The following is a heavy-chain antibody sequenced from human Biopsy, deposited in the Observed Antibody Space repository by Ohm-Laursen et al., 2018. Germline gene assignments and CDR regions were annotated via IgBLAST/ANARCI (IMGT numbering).Heavy chain of an antibody. V-gene: IGHV3-7*01. CDR1: GFTFGSYW. CDR3: ARDSGGGDSINGWYDALDL. J-gene: IGHJ3*01. CDR2: INKDGSVT. D-gene: IGHD2-8*01. Sequence: SLRLSCTASGFTFGSYWMTWVRQSPGKGLEWVANINKDGSVTNYLDSVKGRFAVSRDNAKNSAYLQMNSLRTEDTAIYYCARDSGGGDSINGWYDALDLWGRGTTVTVSS.